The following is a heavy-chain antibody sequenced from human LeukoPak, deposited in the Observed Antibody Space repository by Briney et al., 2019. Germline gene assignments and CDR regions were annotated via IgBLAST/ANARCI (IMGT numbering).Heavy chain of an antibody. Sequence: ASVKVSCKASGGTFSSYAFSWARQAPGQGLEWMGGIIPIFHTSYYPQKFQGRVTITADESTSTVYMDLSRLRSDDTAVYYCATTGPHDYWGQGTLVTVSS. V-gene: IGHV1-69*13. CDR3: ATTGPHDY. D-gene: IGHD4-17*01. J-gene: IGHJ4*02. CDR1: GGTFSSYA. CDR2: IIPIFHTS.